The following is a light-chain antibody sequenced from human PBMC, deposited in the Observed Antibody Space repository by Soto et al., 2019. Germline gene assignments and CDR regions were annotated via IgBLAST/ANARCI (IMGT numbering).Light chain of an antibody. CDR2: GAS. J-gene: IGKJ4*01. CDR3: QQRSNWLT. CDR1: QSVTTY. V-gene: IGKV3-11*01. Sequence: EIVLTQSPATLSLSPGERATLSCRASQSVTTYLAWYQQKPGQAPRLPIYGASRRAAGIPARFSGSGSGTDFTLTISSLEPEDFAVYYCQQRSNWLTFGGGTKVEIK.